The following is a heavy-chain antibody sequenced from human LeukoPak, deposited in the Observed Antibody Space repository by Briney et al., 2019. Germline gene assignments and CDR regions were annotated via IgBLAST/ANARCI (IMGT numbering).Heavy chain of an antibody. V-gene: IGHV3-21*01. CDR2: ISSSSSYI. Sequence: GGSLRLSCAASGFTFSSYSMDWVRQAPGKGLEWVSSISSSSSYIYYADSVKGRLTISRDNAKNSLYLQMNSLRAEDTAVYYCARTPSAIVVDLYYFDYWGQGTLVTVSS. J-gene: IGHJ4*02. CDR3: ARTPSAIVVDLYYFDY. D-gene: IGHD2-2*01. CDR1: GFTFSSYS.